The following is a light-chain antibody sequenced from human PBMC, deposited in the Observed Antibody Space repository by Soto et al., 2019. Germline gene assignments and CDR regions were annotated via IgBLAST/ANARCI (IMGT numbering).Light chain of an antibody. CDR2: WAS. J-gene: IGKJ2*01. CDR3: QQYFDTDT. CDR1: QSVLYSSNNKNY. V-gene: IGKV4-1*01. Sequence: DIVMSQSPDSLAVSLGERATINCKSSQSVLYSSNNKNYLAWYQQKPGQPPKLLIYWASTRESGVPDRFSGSGSGTDFTLTISSLQAEDVAVYYCQQYFDTDTFGQGTKVEIK.